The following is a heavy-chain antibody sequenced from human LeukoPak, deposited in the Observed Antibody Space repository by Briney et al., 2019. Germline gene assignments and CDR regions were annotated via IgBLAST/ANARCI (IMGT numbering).Heavy chain of an antibody. D-gene: IGHD6-13*01. J-gene: IGHJ6*02. V-gene: IGHV1-2*02. CDR2: INPNSGGT. Sequence: ASVKVSCKASGYTFTGYYMRWVRQAPGQGLEWMGWINPNSGGTNYAQKFQGRVTMTRDTSISTAYMELSRLRSDDTAVYYCARDLAVAAAGPGYYYYGMDVWGQGTTVTVSS. CDR1: GYTFTGYY. CDR3: ARDLAVAAAGPGYYYYGMDV.